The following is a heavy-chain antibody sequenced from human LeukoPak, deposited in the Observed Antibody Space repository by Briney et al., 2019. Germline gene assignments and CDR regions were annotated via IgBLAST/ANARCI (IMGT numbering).Heavy chain of an antibody. V-gene: IGHV3-53*01. Sequence: GGSLRLSCAASGFTVSSNYMGWVRQASGKGLEWVSLIGGAGDTFYADSVKGRFTISRDNAKNSLYLQMNSLRAEDTAVYYCARDFYYYDSSGYYPFDYWGQGTLVTVSS. CDR2: IGGAGDT. CDR1: GFTVSSNY. J-gene: IGHJ4*02. CDR3: ARDFYYYDSSGYYPFDY. D-gene: IGHD3-22*01.